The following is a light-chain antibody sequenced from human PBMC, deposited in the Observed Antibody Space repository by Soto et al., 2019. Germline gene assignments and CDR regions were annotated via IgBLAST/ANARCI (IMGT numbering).Light chain of an antibody. CDR1: PDITSY. CDR3: QKCDYLPM. V-gene: IGKV1-33*01. Sequence: DIQMPQSPSSLSASVGDRVTITCQASPDITSYLNWYQHKPGKAPKRLIYDASILEAGVPSRFSGSGSGTDFTFTISSLQPEDVATYYCQKCDYLPMFGPGTTVDFK. J-gene: IGKJ3*01. CDR2: DAS.